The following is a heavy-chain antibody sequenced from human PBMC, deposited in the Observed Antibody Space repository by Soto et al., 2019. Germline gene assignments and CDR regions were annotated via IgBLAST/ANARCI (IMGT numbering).Heavy chain of an antibody. D-gene: IGHD3-22*01. V-gene: IGHV1-3*04. CDR2: VNTGNGNT. Sequence: QVQLVQSGAEVKKPGASMKVSCRTSGYSFTSHFIHGVRQAPGQRLEWMGWVNTGNGNTRYSENLEGRVTITRATSASTVYMELSSLRSEDTAVYYCARDRYYYYDTSGYYSYWGQGTLVTVSS. CDR3: ARDRYYYYDTSGYYSY. J-gene: IGHJ4*02. CDR1: GYSFTSHF.